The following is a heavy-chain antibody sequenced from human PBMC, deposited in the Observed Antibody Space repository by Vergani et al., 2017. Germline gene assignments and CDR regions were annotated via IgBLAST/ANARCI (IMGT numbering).Heavy chain of an antibody. Sequence: QVHLVESGGGVVQPGRSLRLSCVVSGFTSSYYGMHWVRQAPGKGLEWVAVISYDGTQKYYADSVKGRFTISRDNSKSTLYLQRNSLRTEDTVVYYCATKSCGTPGCQIGYFREWGQGTLVTVSS. J-gene: IGHJ1*01. CDR2: ISYDGTQK. CDR3: ATKSCGTPGCQIGYFRE. CDR1: GFTSSYYG. V-gene: IGHV3-30*03. D-gene: IGHD1-1*01.